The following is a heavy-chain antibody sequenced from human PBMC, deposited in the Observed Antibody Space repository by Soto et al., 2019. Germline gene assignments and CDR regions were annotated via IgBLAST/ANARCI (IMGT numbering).Heavy chain of an antibody. CDR2: ISSSSSYI. J-gene: IGHJ4*02. Sequence: GGSLRLSCTASGFTFSSYNMNWVRQAPGKGLEWIASISSSSSYIDYADSVKGRFTISRDNSKNTLYLQMNSLRAEDTAVYYCAKASGDCGGECYPALSDYWGQGTLVTVSS. V-gene: IGHV3-21*04. CDR1: GFTFSSYN. CDR3: AKASGDCGGECYPALSDY. D-gene: IGHD2-21*01.